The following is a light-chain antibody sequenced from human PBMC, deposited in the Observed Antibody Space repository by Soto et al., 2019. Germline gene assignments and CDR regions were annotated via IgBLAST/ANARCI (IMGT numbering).Light chain of an antibody. V-gene: IGLV2-23*01. CDR1: SRDVGSYNL. Sequence: QSALTQPAPVSGSPGQSITISCPGTSRDVGSYNLVSWYQQHPGKTPKLMIYEGTKRPSGVSDRFSGSRSGNTASLTISGLQAEDEADYYCCSYASSSTYVFGTGTKLTVL. CDR2: EGT. J-gene: IGLJ1*01. CDR3: CSYASSSTYV.